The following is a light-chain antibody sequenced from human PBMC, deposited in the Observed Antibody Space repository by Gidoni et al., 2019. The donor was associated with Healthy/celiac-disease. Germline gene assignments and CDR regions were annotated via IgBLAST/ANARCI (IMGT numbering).Light chain of an antibody. CDR2: AAS. CDR1: QSISSY. Sequence: DIQMTQSPSSLSASVGDRVTITCLASQSISSYLHWYQQKPGKAPKLLIYAASSLQSGVPSRFSGSGSGTDFTLTISSLQPDDFATYYCQQNYSNPRTFGQGTKVEIK. V-gene: IGKV1-39*01. CDR3: QQNYSNPRT. J-gene: IGKJ1*01.